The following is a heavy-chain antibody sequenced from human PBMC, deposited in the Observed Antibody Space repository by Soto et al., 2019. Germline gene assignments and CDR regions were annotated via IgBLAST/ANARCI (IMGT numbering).Heavy chain of an antibody. V-gene: IGHV2-5*02. CDR2: IYCDDDK. Sequence: SGPTLVNPTQTLTLTCTFSGFSLSTSGVGVGWIRQPPGKALEWLALIYCDDDKRYSPSLKSRLTITKDTSKNQVVLTMTNMDPVDTAIYYCAHTRWILTGLNLFDYWGQGTLVTVSS. J-gene: IGHJ4*02. D-gene: IGHD3-9*01. CDR1: GFSLSTSGVG. CDR3: AHTRWILTGLNLFDY.